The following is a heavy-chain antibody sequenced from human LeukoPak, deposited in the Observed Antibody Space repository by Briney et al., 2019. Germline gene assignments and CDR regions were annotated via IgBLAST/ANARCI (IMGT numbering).Heavy chain of an antibody. CDR1: GGSISSGDYY. Sequence: SETLSLTCSVSGGSISSGDYYWSWIRQPPGKGLEWIGYIYYSGSTYYNPSLKSRVTISVDTSKNQFSLKLTPVTAADTAVYYCASLGYSSGHRNFDYWGQGTLVTVSP. D-gene: IGHD6-19*01. CDR2: IYYSGST. V-gene: IGHV4-30-4*08. CDR3: ASLGYSSGHRNFDY. J-gene: IGHJ4*02.